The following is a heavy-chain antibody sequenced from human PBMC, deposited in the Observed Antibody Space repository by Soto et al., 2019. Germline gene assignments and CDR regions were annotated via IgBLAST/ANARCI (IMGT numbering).Heavy chain of an antibody. Sequence: QMQLVQSGAEVKKPGSSVKVSCKASGGTFSSYAISWVRQAPGQGLEWMGGIIPIFGTANYAQKFQGRVTITADESTSTAYMELSSLRSEDTAVYYCARDTGEYCSGGSCYRGDNWFDPWGQGTLVTVSS. CDR3: ARDTGEYCSGGSCYRGDNWFDP. D-gene: IGHD2-15*01. V-gene: IGHV1-69*01. CDR1: GGTFSSYA. CDR2: IIPIFGTA. J-gene: IGHJ5*02.